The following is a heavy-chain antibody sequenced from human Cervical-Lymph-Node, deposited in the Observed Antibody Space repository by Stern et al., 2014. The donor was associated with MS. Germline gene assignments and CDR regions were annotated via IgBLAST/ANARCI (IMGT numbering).Heavy chain of an antibody. CDR2: IWPDDSDT. Sequence: MQLVESGAEVKKPGESLKISCKASGYSFINFWIGWVRQMPGKGLEWLGIIWPDDSDTRYSPSFQGQVTISADKSINTAYLQWGSLKASDSAMYYCARHRASTVSENDFWGQGTLVTVSS. CDR1: GYSFINFW. J-gene: IGHJ4*02. CDR3: ARHRASTVSENDF. D-gene: IGHD5/OR15-5a*01. V-gene: IGHV5-51*01.